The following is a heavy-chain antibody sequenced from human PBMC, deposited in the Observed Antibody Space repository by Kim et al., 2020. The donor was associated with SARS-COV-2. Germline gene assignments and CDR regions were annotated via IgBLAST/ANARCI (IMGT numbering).Heavy chain of an antibody. V-gene: IGHV3-74*01. D-gene: IGHD3-16*02. J-gene: IGHJ4*02. Sequence: DSGKGRFTISKDNAKNTLYLQMNSLRAEDTAVYYCVRDIYRDTSRRGDDHWGQGTLVTVSS. CDR3: VRDIYRDTSRRGDDH.